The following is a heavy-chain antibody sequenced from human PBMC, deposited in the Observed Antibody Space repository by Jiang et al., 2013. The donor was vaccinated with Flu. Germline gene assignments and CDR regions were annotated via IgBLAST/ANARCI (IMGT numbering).Heavy chain of an antibody. CDR2: IVVGSGNT. Sequence: GREVKKPGTSVKVSCKASGFTFTSSAVQWVRQARGQRLEWIGWIVVGSGNTNYAQKFQERVTITRDMSTSTAYMELSSLRSEDTAVYYCAADNGQWLVCSYWGQGTLVTVSS. D-gene: IGHD6-19*01. V-gene: IGHV1-58*01. J-gene: IGHJ4*02. CDR3: AADNGQWLVCSY. CDR1: GFTFTSSA.